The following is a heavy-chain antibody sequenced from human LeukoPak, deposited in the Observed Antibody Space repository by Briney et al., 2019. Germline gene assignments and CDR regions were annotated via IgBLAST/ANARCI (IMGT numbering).Heavy chain of an antibody. Sequence: GGSLRLSCATSGFTFRSYWMSWVRQGPGKGLGWVANIKQDGSETYYVDSVKGRFTISRDNAKNSLYLQMNSLRAEDTAVYYCARDGYCSGGSCYYFDYWGQGTLVTVSS. CDR3: ARDGYCSGGSCYYFDY. D-gene: IGHD2-15*01. J-gene: IGHJ4*02. V-gene: IGHV3-7*01. CDR1: GFTFRSYW. CDR2: IKQDGSET.